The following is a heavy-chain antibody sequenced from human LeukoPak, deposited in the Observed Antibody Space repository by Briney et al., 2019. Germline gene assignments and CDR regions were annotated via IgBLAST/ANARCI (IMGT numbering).Heavy chain of an antibody. CDR3: AKQLGYCSDGSCYFPY. Sequence: GGSLRLSCAASGFTFSSSAMSWVRQAPGKGLEWVSAISNNGGYTYYSDSVQGRFTISRDNSKSTLCLQMNSLRAEDTAVYYCAKQLGYCSDGSCYFPYWGQGTLVTVSS. V-gene: IGHV3-23*01. D-gene: IGHD2-15*01. CDR1: GFTFSSSA. J-gene: IGHJ4*02. CDR2: ISNNGGYT.